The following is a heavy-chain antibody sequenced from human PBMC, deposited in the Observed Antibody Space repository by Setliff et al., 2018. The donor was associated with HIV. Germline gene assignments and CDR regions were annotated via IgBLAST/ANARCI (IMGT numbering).Heavy chain of an antibody. D-gene: IGHD6-13*01. CDR1: SHSINSGYY. Sequence: ETLSLTCDVSSHSINSGYYWGWIRQPPGKGLEWIGSINHSGTSYYNPSLKSRVTISIDTSKNQFFLKLSSVTAADTAVYYCARPGVVGSSWSWYFDLWGRGTLVTVSS. CDR3: ARPGVVGSSWSWYFDL. J-gene: IGHJ2*01. V-gene: IGHV4-38-2*01. CDR2: INHSGTS.